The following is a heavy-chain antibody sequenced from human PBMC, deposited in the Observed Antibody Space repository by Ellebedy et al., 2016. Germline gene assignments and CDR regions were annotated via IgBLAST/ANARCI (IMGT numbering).Heavy chain of an antibody. V-gene: IGHV4-39*01. CDR1: GGSVSSSSYY. CDR3: ARVASGSSVY. D-gene: IGHD1-26*01. J-gene: IGHJ4*02. CDR2: IYYSGST. Sequence: SETLSLTCTVSGGSVSSSSYYWGWIRQPPGKGLEWIGSIYYSGSTYYNPSLKSLVTISVDTSKNQFSLKLSSVTAADTAVYYCARVASGSSVYWGQGTLVTVSS.